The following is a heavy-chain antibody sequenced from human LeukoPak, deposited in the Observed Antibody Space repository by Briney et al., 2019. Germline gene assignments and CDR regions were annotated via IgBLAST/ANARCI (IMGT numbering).Heavy chain of an antibody. D-gene: IGHD2-21*01. V-gene: IGHV4-30-2*01. J-gene: IGHJ6*02. CDR3: ARGHRNYYGMDV. Sequence: SQTLSLTCAVSGGSISSGGYSWSWIRQPPGKGLEWIGYIYHSGSTYYNPSLKSRVTISVDRSKNQFSLKLSSVTAADTAVYYCARGHRNYYGMDVWGQGTMVTVSS. CDR2: IYHSGST. CDR1: GGSISSGGYS.